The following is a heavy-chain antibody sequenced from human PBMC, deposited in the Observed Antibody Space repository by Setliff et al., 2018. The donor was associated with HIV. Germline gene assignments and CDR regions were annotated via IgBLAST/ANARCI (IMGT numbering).Heavy chain of an antibody. D-gene: IGHD2-15*01. CDR2: IYYSGST. Sequence: SETLSLTCTVSGGSMSSYYWSWIRQPPGKGLEWIGYIYYSGSTKYNPSLKSRVTISADTSKNQFSLKLSSVTAADMAVYYCARGPYCSGGSCYSSLDYWGQGTLVTVSS. J-gene: IGHJ4*02. CDR3: ARGPYCSGGSCYSSLDY. V-gene: IGHV4-59*01. CDR1: GGSMSSYY.